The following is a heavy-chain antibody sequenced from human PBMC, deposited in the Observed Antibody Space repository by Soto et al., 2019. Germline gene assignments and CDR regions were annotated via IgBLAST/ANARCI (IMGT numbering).Heavy chain of an antibody. CDR1: GDSISTYY. V-gene: IGHV4-59*12. CDR3: ARDHSSSWYSS. J-gene: IGHJ1*01. D-gene: IGHD6-13*01. Sequence: QVQLQESGQGLVKPSETLSVTCAVSGDSISTYYWSWIRQPPGKGLEWIGYIYNSGITNYNPSLKSRVTMSLDTSKNQFSLKLSSVTAADTAVYYCARDHSSSWYSSWGQGTLVTVSS. CDR2: IYNSGIT.